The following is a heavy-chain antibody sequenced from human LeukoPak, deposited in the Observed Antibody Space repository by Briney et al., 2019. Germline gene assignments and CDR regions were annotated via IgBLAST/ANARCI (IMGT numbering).Heavy chain of an antibody. CDR2: IKQDGSNK. Sequence: PGGSLRLSCAASGFTFSSYWMSWVRQAPGKGLEWVANIKQDGSNKYYADSVKGRFTISRDNSKNTLYLQMNSLRAEDTAVYYCAKDHDYGDYSFDYWGQGTLVTVSS. CDR3: AKDHDYGDYSFDY. V-gene: IGHV3-7*04. CDR1: GFTFSSYW. D-gene: IGHD4-17*01. J-gene: IGHJ4*02.